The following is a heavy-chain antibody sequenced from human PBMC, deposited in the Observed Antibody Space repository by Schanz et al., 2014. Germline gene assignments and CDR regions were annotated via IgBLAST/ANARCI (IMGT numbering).Heavy chain of an antibody. CDR2: IYASGIA. J-gene: IGHJ4*02. Sequence: QVQLQESGPGLVKPSETLSLMCTVSGGSMDTHYWGWIRQPPGKGLVWIAFIYASGIANYNPSLGGRVTISGDTSKTQFSLRLPSVTAADTATYYCARRVVPATMGLYFDLWGQGTLVTVSS. CDR1: GGSMDTHY. CDR3: ARRVVPATMGLYFDL. V-gene: IGHV4-4*08. D-gene: IGHD2-21*01.